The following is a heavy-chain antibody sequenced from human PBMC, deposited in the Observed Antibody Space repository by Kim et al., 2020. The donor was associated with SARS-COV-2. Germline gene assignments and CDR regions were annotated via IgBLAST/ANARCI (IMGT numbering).Heavy chain of an antibody. CDR3: TTDLPGYSSGIDY. V-gene: IGHV3-15*01. CDR1: GFTFTNAW. CDR2: IKTTPEGGPT. D-gene: IGHD6-19*01. Sequence: GGSLRLSCTASGFTFTNAWMGWARQAPGRGLEWVGLIKTTPEGGPTEYAAPVRGRFTISRDDSKNTFYLQMNSLRTEDTAVYYCTTDLPGYSSGIDYWGQGTLVTVSS. J-gene: IGHJ4*02.